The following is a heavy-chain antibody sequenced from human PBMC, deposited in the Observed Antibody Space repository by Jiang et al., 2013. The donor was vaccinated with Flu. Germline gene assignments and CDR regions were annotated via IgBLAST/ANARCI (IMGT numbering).Heavy chain of an antibody. CDR1: GGSFSGYY. D-gene: IGHD3-3*01. CDR2: INHSGST. Sequence: VLLKPSETLSLTCAVYGGSFSGYYWSWIRQPPGKGLEWIGEINHSGSTNYNPSLKSRVTISVDTSKNQFSLKLSSVTAADTAVYYCARGRRGITIFGVVGRFDYWGQGTLVTVSS. CDR3: ARGRRGITIFGVVGRFDY. V-gene: IGHV4-34*01. J-gene: IGHJ4*02.